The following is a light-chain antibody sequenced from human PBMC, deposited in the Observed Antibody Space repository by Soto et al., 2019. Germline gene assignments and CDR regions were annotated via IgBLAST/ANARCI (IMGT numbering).Light chain of an antibody. CDR1: SSSIGAGYE. J-gene: IGLJ2*01. CDR3: QSYDTGLTGHVL. V-gene: IGLV1-40*01. Sequence: QSVLTQPPSVSGAPGQRVTISCSGTSSSIGAGYEVHWYHQLPGTAPKLVVSGNGNRPSRVPDRLSASKSGTSASLAITGLQAEDEGHYYCQSYDTGLTGHVLFGGGTKLTVL. CDR2: GNG.